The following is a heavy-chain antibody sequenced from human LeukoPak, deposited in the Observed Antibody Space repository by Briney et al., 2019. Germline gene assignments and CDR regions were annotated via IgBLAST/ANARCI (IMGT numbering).Heavy chain of an antibody. CDR1: GYTFTSYG. V-gene: IGHV1-18*01. D-gene: IGHD5-24*01. Sequence: GASVKVSCKASGYTFTSYGISWVRQAPGQGREWMGWISPYNGNTNYAQKLQGRVTMTTDTSTTTAYMELRSLRSDDTAMYYCAREMATIVNQFDYWGQGTLVTVSS. J-gene: IGHJ4*02. CDR3: AREMATIVNQFDY. CDR2: ISPYNGNT.